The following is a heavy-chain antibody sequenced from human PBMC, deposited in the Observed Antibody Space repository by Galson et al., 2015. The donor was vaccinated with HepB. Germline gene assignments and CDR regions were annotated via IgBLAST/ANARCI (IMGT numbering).Heavy chain of an antibody. D-gene: IGHD4-17*01. CDR3: AHIRDSASVRFDS. CDR1: GFSLSTSEEG. V-gene: IGHV2-5*02. Sequence: PALVKPTQTLTLTCTFSGFSLSTSEEGVGVAWIRQPPGKALEWLGLIYWDDDQRYSPSMKNTLTTNKDPSKDQLVLMMTRMDPMDTATYYCAHIRDSASVRFDSWGQGAQVTVSS. J-gene: IGHJ4*02. CDR2: IYWDDDQ.